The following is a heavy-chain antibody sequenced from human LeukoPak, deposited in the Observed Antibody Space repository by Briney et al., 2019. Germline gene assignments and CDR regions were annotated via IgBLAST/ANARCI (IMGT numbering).Heavy chain of an antibody. V-gene: IGHV1-8*01. Sequence: ASVKVSCKASGYTFTSYDINWVRQATGQGLEWMGWMNPNSGNTGYSQKFQGRVTMTRNTSISTAYMELSSLRSEDTAVYYCARSTIHPGYSFDYWGQGTLVTVSS. D-gene: IGHD2-21*01. CDR2: MNPNSGNT. CDR3: ARSTIHPGYSFDY. CDR1: GYTFTSYD. J-gene: IGHJ4*02.